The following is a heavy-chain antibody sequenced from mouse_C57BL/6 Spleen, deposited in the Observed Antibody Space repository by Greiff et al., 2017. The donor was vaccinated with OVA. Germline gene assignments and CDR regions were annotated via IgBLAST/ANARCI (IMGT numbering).Heavy chain of an antibody. V-gene: IGHV1-69*01. D-gene: IGHD1-1*01. CDR3: ARGGITTVVAPFDY. Sequence: QVQLKQPGAELVMPGASVKLSCKASGYTFTSYWMHWVKQRPGQGLEWIGEIDPSDSYTNYNQKFKGKSTLTVDKSSSTAYMQLSSLTSEDSAVYYCARGGITTVVAPFDYWGQGTTLTVSS. J-gene: IGHJ2*01. CDR1: GYTFTSYW. CDR2: IDPSDSYT.